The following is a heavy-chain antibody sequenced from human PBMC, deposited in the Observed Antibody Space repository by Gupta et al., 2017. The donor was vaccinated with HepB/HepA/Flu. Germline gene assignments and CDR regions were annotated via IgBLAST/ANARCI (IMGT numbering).Heavy chain of an antibody. V-gene: IGHV3-74*01. D-gene: IGHD3-3*01. CDR3: ARGGFGHGFDI. Sequence: EEQLMESGGGLIQPGGSLRLSCEVSGFPFRSYWMHWVRQAPGKGLVWVSRIDNDGSDTIYGDSVKGRFTCSRDNAKNTLYLQMNSLRAEDTAVYYCARGGFGHGFDIWGQGTMVTVS. J-gene: IGHJ3*02. CDR2: IDNDGSDT. CDR1: GFPFRSYW.